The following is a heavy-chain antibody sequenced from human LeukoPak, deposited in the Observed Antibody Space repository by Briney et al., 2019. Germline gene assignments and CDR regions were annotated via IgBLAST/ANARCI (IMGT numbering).Heavy chain of an antibody. J-gene: IGHJ1*01. Sequence: GGSLRLSCAATGFTFSSYGMNWVRQAPGKGLEWVSTISGSGGSTYYADSVKGRFTISRDNSKNTLYLQMNSLRAEDTAVYYCAKVYSYGYLYFQHWGQGTLVTVSS. V-gene: IGHV3-23*01. CDR3: AKVYSYGYLYFQH. CDR2: ISGSGGST. CDR1: GFTFSSYG. D-gene: IGHD5-18*01.